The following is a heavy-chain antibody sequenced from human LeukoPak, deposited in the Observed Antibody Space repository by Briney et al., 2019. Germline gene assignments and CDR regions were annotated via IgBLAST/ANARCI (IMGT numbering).Heavy chain of an antibody. V-gene: IGHV3-23*01. Sequence: TGGSLRLSCAASGSTFSSYAMNWVRQAPGKGLEWVSGISGSGGSTYCADSVKGRFTISRDNSKNTLYLQMNSLRAEDTAVYYCAKPRGYTYGTDYWGQGTLVTVSS. CDR3: AKPRGYTYGTDY. J-gene: IGHJ4*02. D-gene: IGHD5-18*01. CDR1: GSTFSSYA. CDR2: ISGSGGST.